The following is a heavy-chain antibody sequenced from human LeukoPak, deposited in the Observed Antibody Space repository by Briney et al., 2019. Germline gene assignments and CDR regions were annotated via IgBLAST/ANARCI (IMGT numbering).Heavy chain of an antibody. Sequence: GGPLRLSCVAPGFTFSSYSMNWVRQAPGKGLEWVSSISSSSSYKYYTDSVKGRFTISRDNAKNSLYLQMNSLRAEDTAVYYCARSAAGTYYWGQGTLVTVSS. D-gene: IGHD1-1*01. CDR3: ARSAAGTYY. J-gene: IGHJ4*02. CDR2: ISSSSSYK. CDR1: GFTFSSYS. V-gene: IGHV3-21*01.